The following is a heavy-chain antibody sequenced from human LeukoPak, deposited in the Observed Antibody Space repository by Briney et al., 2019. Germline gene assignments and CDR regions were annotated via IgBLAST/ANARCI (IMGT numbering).Heavy chain of an antibody. CDR1: GFTFSSYG. D-gene: IGHD4-23*01. CDR3: SNVSSVAADD. CDR2: IWYDGSNK. Sequence: PGWSLRLSCAPSGFTFSSYGMHWVRQAPGKGLEWVAVIWYDGSNKYYADSVKGRFTISRDNSKKTLYLQMNTLTAEDTAVYYCSNVSSVAADDWEQETRDSDSS. J-gene: IGHJ4*02. V-gene: IGHV3-33*06.